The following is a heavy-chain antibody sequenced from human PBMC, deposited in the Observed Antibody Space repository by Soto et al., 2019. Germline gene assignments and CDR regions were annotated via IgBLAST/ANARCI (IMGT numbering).Heavy chain of an antibody. CDR2: ISYDGSNK. CDR1: GFTFSNYA. V-gene: IGHV3-30-3*01. Sequence: QVQLVESGGGVVEPGGSLRLSCAASGFTFSNYAMHWVRQAPGKGLEWVAVISYDGSNKYYADSVKRPFTISTDNSKNQQYLQMNSQTNADTTVYYYARVYDLDYWGQGTMVTGSS. J-gene: IGHJ4*02. D-gene: IGHD2-8*01. CDR3: ARVYDLDY.